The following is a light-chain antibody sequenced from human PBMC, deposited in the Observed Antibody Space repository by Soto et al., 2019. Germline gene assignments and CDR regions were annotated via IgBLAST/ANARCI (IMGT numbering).Light chain of an antibody. J-gene: IGLJ3*02. Sequence: QSVLTQPPSASGAPGQSVTISCTGTSSDVGGYNFVSWYQQHPGKAPKLMIYDVIKRPSGVPERFSGSKSGNTASLTVAGLQAEDEADYYCSSYAHSNNLVFGGGTKLTVL. CDR1: SSDVGGYNF. CDR3: SSYAHSNNLV. CDR2: DVI. V-gene: IGLV2-8*01.